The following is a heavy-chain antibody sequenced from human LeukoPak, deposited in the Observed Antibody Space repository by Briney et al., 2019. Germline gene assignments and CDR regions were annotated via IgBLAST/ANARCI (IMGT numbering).Heavy chain of an antibody. J-gene: IGHJ4*02. CDR2: IIPIFGTA. CDR1: GGTFSSYA. Sequence: SVKVSCKASGGTFSSYAISWVRQAPGQGLEWMGVIIPIFGTANYAQKFQGRVTITADESTSTAYMELSSLRSEDTAVYYCAREVNPRYDILTGYPLDYWGQGTLVTVSS. V-gene: IGHV1-69*13. D-gene: IGHD3-9*01. CDR3: AREVNPRYDILTGYPLDY.